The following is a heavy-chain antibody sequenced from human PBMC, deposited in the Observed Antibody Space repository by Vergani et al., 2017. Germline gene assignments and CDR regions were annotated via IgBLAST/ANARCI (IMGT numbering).Heavy chain of an antibody. CDR3: ASDDDYDSSGLYYYYGMDV. CDR2: IIPIFGTA. Sequence: QVQLVQSGAEVKKPGSSVKVSCKASGGTFSSYAISWVRQAPGQGLEWMGGIIPIFGTANYAQKFQGRVTITADESTSTAYMVLSSLRSEDTAVYYCASDDDYDSSGLYYYYGMDVWGQGTTVTVSS. J-gene: IGHJ6*02. V-gene: IGHV1-69*12. CDR1: GGTFSSYA. D-gene: IGHD3-22*01.